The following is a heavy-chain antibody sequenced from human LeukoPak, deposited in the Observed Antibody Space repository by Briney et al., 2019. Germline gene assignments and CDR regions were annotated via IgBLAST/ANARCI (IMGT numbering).Heavy chain of an antibody. CDR1: GFTLSSYW. J-gene: IGHJ4*02. CDR2: IREDGNEE. V-gene: IGHV3-7*01. Sequence: GGSLRLSCVASGFTLSSYWMGWVRQAPGKGLEWVANIREDGNEEYYVDSVKGRFTISRDNAKNSLWLQMNSLRAEDTAVYYCATSTGWRFDYWGQGTLVTVSS. D-gene: IGHD2-8*02. CDR3: ATSTGWRFDY.